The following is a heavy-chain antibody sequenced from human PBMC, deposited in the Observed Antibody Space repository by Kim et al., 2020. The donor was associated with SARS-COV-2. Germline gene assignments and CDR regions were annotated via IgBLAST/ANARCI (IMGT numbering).Heavy chain of an antibody. CDR3: ARDRDKGWFGELLVDP. Sequence: SVKVSCKASGGTFSSYAISWVRQAPGQGLEWMGRIIPILGTSNYAQKFQGRVTITADKSTSTAYMELSSLRSEDTAVYYCARDRDKGWFGELLVDPWGQGTLVTVSS. CDR2: IIPILGTS. CDR1: GGTFSSYA. J-gene: IGHJ5*02. D-gene: IGHD3-10*01. V-gene: IGHV1-69*04.